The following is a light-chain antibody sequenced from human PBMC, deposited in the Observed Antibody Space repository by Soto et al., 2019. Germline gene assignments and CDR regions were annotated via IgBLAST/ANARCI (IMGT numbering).Light chain of an antibody. Sequence: EIVLTQSPGTLSLSPGERATLSCRASQSVSSSHLAWYQQKPGQAPRLLIYGASSRATGIPDRFSGSGSGTDFTLTISRLEPEDFAVYYCQQYGSSPQFTFGRGIKVDIK. V-gene: IGKV3-20*01. CDR3: QQYGSSPQFT. CDR1: QSVSSSH. CDR2: GAS. J-gene: IGKJ3*01.